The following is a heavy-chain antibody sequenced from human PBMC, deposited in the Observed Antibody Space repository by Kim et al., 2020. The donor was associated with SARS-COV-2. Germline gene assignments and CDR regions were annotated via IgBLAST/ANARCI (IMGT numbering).Heavy chain of an antibody. CDR3: ARGAYYGSGSDSHFDY. Sequence: GGSLRLSCAASGFTFSSYDMHWVRQATGKGLEWVSAIGTAGDTYYPGSVKGRFTISRENAKNSWYLQMNSLRAGDTAVYYCARGAYYGSGSDSHFDYWGQGTLVTVSS. CDR1: GFTFSSYD. D-gene: IGHD3-10*01. J-gene: IGHJ4*02. CDR2: IGTAGDT. V-gene: IGHV3-13*01.